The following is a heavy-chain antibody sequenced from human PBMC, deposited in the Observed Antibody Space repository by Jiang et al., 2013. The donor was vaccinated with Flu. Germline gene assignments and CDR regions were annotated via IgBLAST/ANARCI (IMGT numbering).Heavy chain of an antibody. V-gene: IGHV4-34*01. CDR1: GGSFSGYY. Sequence: KPSETLSLTCAVYGGSFSGYYWSWIRQPPGKGLEWIGEINHSGSTNYNPSLKSRVTISVDTSKNQFSLKLSSVAAADTAVYYCARVLADYYDSSGYPDYWGQGTLVTVSS. J-gene: IGHJ4*02. CDR3: ARVLADYYDSSGYPDY. D-gene: IGHD3-22*01. CDR2: INHSGST.